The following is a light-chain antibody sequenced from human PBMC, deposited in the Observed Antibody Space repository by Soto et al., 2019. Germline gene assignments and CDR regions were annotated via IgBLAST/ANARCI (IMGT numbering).Light chain of an antibody. V-gene: IGLV2-23*01. Sequence: QSALTQPASVSGSPGQSITISCTGTSSDVGSYNLVSWYQQHPGKAPKLMIYEGSKGPSGVSNRFSGSKSGNTASLTISGLRAEDEADYYCCSYAGSRVFGGGTKLTVL. CDR2: EGS. J-gene: IGLJ3*02. CDR3: CSYAGSRV. CDR1: SSDVGSYNL.